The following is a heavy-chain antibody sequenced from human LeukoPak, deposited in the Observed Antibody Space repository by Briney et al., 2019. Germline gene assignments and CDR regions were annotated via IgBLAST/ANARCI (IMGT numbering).Heavy chain of an antibody. D-gene: IGHD4-23*01. J-gene: IGHJ6*03. CDR1: GGSISSYY. Sequence: PSETLSLTCTVSGGSISSYYWSWIRQPPGKGLEWIGYIYYSGSTNYNPSLKSRVTISVDTSKNQFSLKLSSVTAADTAVYYCARTPSYGGNSDYYYYMDVWAKGPRSPSP. CDR2: IYYSGST. CDR3: ARTPSYGGNSDYYYYMDV. V-gene: IGHV4-59*01.